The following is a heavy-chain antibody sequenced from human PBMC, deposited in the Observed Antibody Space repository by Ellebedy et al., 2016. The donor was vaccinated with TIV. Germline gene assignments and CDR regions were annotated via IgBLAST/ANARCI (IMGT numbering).Heavy chain of an antibody. CDR3: AKGGYGDYVPHDY. D-gene: IGHD4-17*01. J-gene: IGHJ4*02. Sequence: GESLKISCVASGFTFSSYAMSWVRQAPGKGLEWVSGITSSGGDTYYADSVMGRFTISRDNSKSTLYLQMNSLRAEDSAVYYCAKGGYGDYVPHDYWGQGTLVTVSS. V-gene: IGHV3-23*01. CDR2: ITSSGGDT. CDR1: GFTFSSYA.